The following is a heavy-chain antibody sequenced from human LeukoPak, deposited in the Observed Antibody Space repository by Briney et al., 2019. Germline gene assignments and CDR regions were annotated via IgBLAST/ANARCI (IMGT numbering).Heavy chain of an antibody. V-gene: IGHV4-59*08. J-gene: IGHJ5*02. D-gene: IGHD6-13*01. Sequence: SETLSLTCTVSGGSISSYYWGWIRQPPGKGLEWIGYIYYSGSTNYNPSLKSRVTISVDTSKNQFSLKLSSVTAADTAVYYCASSVLSSSWYSTWGQGTLVTVSS. CDR2: IYYSGST. CDR1: GGSISSYY. CDR3: ASSVLSSSWYST.